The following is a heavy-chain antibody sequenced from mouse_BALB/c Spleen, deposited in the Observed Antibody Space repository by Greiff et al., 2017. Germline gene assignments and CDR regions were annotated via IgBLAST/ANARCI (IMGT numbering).Heavy chain of an antibody. CDR3: ARHLLDYFDY. CDR2: ISNGGGST. D-gene: IGHD2-1*01. Sequence: EVKLVESGGGLVQPGGSLKLSCAASGFTFSSYTMSWVRQTPEKRLEWVAYISNGGGSTYYPDTVKGRFTISRDNAKNTLYLQMSSLKSEDTAMYYCARHLLDYFDYWGQGTTLTVSS. CDR1: GFTFSSYT. J-gene: IGHJ2*01. V-gene: IGHV5-12-2*01.